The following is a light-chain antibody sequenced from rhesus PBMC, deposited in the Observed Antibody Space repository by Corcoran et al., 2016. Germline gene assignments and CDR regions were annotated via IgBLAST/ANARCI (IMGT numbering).Light chain of an antibody. CDR1: QSVGSY. V-gene: IGKV3-24*04. CDR3: QRSSNLWT. J-gene: IGKJ1*01. CDR2: GAS. Sequence: ETVVTQSPATLSLSPGERATLSCRASQSVGSYLAWYQQKPGQAPILLSYGASSRATGIPDRFSGSGSGTDFTLTISSREPEDVGVYYCQRSSNLWTFGQGTKVEIK.